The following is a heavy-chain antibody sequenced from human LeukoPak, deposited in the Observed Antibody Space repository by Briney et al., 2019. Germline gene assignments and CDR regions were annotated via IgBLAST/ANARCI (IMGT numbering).Heavy chain of an antibody. CDR2: ISGSGGST. CDR1: GFTFNSYA. V-gene: IGHV3-23*01. J-gene: IGHJ4*02. D-gene: IGHD3-22*01. CDR3: AKARADGSGYSD. Sequence: GGSLRLSCAASGFTFNSYAMSWVRQAPGKGLEWVSGISGSGGSTYYADSVEGRFTISRDNSRNTLYLQMNSLRAEDTAVYYCAKARADGSGYSDWGQGTLVTVSS.